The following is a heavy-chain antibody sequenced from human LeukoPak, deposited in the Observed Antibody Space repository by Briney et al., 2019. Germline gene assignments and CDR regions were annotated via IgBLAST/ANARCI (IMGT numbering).Heavy chain of an antibody. J-gene: IGHJ4*02. Sequence: GGSLRLSCAASGFTVSSNYMSWVRQAPGKGLEWVSSIDYDGGSGHYADSVKGRFTISGDNSKNTLFLQMNSLRAEDTAVYYCAHGAMYQLDYWGQGTLVTVSS. D-gene: IGHD2-2*01. CDR3: AHGAMYQLDY. V-gene: IGHV3-53*01. CDR2: IDYDGGSG. CDR1: GFTVSSNY.